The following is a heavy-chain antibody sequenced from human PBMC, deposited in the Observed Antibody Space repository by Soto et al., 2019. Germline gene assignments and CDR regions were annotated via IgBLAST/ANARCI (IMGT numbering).Heavy chain of an antibody. CDR1: GYSFFDNA. CDR2: INTRNGNT. V-gene: IGHV1-3*04. J-gene: IGHJ4*02. D-gene: IGHD1-7*01. Sequence: QVQLVQSGAEVKKPGASVRVSCKASGYSFFDNALHWVRQAPGQRPEWMGWINTRNGNTKYSQNFQGRVTITSDTSATTSYMELSSLRSEDTAVYYCARDAWKYDVYYYDSWGQGTLVIVSS. CDR3: ARDAWKYDVYYYDS.